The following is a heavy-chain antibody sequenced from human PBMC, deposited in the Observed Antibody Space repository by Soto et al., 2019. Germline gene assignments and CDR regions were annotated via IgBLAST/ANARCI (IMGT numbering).Heavy chain of an antibody. CDR3: ARDQGIASSGPFDY. V-gene: IGHV4-59*01. CDR2: IYHSGNT. J-gene: IGHJ4*02. D-gene: IGHD6-13*01. Sequence: QVQLQQSGPGLVKPSETLSLTCTVSGDSISNYYWSWIRQAPGKGLEWIGFIYHSGNTNYNPSLKSRFTMSIDTSKSQFSLKLNSVTAAHTAVYYCARDQGIASSGPFDYWGPGTLVTVAS. CDR1: GDSISNYY.